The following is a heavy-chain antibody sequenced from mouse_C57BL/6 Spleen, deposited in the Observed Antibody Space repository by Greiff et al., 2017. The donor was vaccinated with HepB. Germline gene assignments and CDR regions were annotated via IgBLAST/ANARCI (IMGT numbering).Heavy chain of an antibody. Sequence: EVQLQQSGPELVKPGASVKISCKASGYTFTDYYMNWVKQSHGKSLEWIGDINPNNGGTSYNQKFKGKATLTVDKSSSSAYMELRSLTSEDSAVYYCASALYYWGQGTTLTVSS. CDR2: INPNNGGT. V-gene: IGHV1-26*01. J-gene: IGHJ2*01. CDR3: ASALYY. D-gene: IGHD1-1*01. CDR1: GYTFTDYY.